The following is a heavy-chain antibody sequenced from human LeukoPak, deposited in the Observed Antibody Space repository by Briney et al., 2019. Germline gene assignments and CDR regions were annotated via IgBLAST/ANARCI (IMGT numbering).Heavy chain of an antibody. CDR2: ISTYKGNT. CDR1: VYTFTSYG. D-gene: IGHD5-12*01. J-gene: IGHJ4*02. V-gene: IGHV1-18*01. Sequence: ASVKVSCTASVYTFTSYGFNWGRQAPGQGLEWMGWISTYKGNTNYAQKLQGRVTMTTDTSTGTAYMELRSLRSDGTAVCYCARDSPLDSGYDSYFDYWGQGTLVTVSS. CDR3: ARDSPLDSGYDSYFDY.